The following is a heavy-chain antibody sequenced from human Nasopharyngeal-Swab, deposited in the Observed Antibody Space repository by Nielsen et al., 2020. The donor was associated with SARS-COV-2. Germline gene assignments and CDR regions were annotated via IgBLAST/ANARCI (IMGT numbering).Heavy chain of an antibody. D-gene: IGHD4-17*01. CDR1: GFDFRSHS. CDR2: INSNSGDI. V-gene: IGHV3-21*06. J-gene: IGHJ4*02. CDR3: ARERTLRAEFDV. Sequence: GGPLRLSCTPSGFDFRSHSMNWIRQAPGKGLQWVSSINSNSGDIYYLESVKGRFTISRDNAKSSVSLVMNGLRAEDTAVYYCARERTLRAEFDVRGQGTWVTVSS.